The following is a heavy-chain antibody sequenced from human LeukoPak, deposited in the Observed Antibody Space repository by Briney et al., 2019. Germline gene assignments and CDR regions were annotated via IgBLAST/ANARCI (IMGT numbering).Heavy chain of an antibody. CDR1: GGSISTYY. Sequence: KPSETLSLTCNVSGGSISTYYWSWIRQPPGKGLEWIGYIYYSGTTNYNPSLKSRVTISVDTSKNQVSLKLTSVTAADTAVYYCAGTYSSGWAAYYYYGMDVWGQGTTVSVSS. V-gene: IGHV4-59*01. CDR2: IYYSGTT. D-gene: IGHD6-19*01. J-gene: IGHJ6*02. CDR3: AGTYSSGWAAYYYYGMDV.